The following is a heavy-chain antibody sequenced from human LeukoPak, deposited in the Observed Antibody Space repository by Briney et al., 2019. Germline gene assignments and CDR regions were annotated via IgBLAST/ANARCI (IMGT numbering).Heavy chain of an antibody. Sequence: SETLSLTCTVSGGSISSYYWSWIRQPPGKGLEWIGEINHSGSTNYNPSLKSRVTISVDTSKNQFSLKLSSVTAADTAVYYCARRRQYYDYVWGSSNRGYFDYWGQGTLVTVSS. J-gene: IGHJ4*02. D-gene: IGHD3-16*01. CDR2: INHSGST. CDR1: GGSISSYY. V-gene: IGHV4-34*01. CDR3: ARRRQYYDYVWGSSNRGYFDY.